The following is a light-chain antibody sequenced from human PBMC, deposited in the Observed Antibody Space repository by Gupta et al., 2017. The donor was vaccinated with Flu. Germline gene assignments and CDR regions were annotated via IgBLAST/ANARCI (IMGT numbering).Light chain of an antibody. CDR1: QSIDIW. V-gene: IGKV1-5*03. J-gene: IGKJ1*01. CDR3: QRDDSLWT. Sequence: SPSTLSASVGDRVTITCRASQSIDIWLAWYQQKPGKVPKLLIYKASTLEIGVPSRFSGSGSGTEFTLTINSLQPDDSATYYCQRDDSLWTFGQGTRVEVK. CDR2: KAS.